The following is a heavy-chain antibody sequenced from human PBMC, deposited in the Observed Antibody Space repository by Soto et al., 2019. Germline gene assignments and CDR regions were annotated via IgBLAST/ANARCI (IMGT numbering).Heavy chain of an antibody. D-gene: IGHD1-26*01. CDR3: AKDKVEGGYFQHGAFDI. V-gene: IGHV3-23*01. Sequence: PGGSLRLSCAASGFAFSSYAMSWVRQAPGKGLEWVSGISGSGGSTYYADSVKGRFTISRDNFKNTLYLQMNSLRAEDTAVYYCAKDKVEGGYFQHGAFDIWGQGTMVTVSS. CDR2: ISGSGGST. CDR1: GFAFSSYA. J-gene: IGHJ3*02.